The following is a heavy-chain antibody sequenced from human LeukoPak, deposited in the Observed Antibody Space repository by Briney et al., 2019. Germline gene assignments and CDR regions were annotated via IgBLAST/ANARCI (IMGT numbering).Heavy chain of an antibody. CDR1: GFTFSSYA. J-gene: IGHJ6*02. CDR2: ISYDGSNK. V-gene: IGHV3-30-3*01. CDR3: ARVGVPYYYYGMDV. Sequence: PGRSLILSCAASGFTFSSYAMHWVRQAPGKGLEWVAVISYDGSNKYYADSVKGRFTISRDNSKNTLYLQMNSLRAEDTAVYYCARVGVPYYYYGMDVWGQGTTVTVSS.